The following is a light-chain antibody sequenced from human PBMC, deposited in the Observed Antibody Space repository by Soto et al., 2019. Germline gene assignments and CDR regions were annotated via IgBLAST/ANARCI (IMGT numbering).Light chain of an antibody. J-gene: IGLJ1*01. Sequence: QSVLTQPPSVSGAPGQRVTISCTGSSSNIGAGYDVHWYQQLPGTAPKLLIYGNSNRPSGVPDRFSGSKSGTSASLAITGLQAEDEADYYCQSYDSSLSRYVVGNGTKVTVL. CDR3: QSYDSSLSRYV. CDR1: SSNIGAGYD. V-gene: IGLV1-40*01. CDR2: GNS.